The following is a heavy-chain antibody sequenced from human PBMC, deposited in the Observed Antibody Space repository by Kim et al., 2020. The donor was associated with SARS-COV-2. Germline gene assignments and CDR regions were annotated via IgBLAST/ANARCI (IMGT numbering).Heavy chain of an antibody. J-gene: IGHJ4*02. CDR3: AGDDFDY. CDR2: DGSAK. Sequence: DGSAKFEVDSAKGRFTISRDNAKMSLYLQMSSLRAEDTSIYFCAGDDFDYWGQGSLVTVSS. V-gene: IGHV3-7*01.